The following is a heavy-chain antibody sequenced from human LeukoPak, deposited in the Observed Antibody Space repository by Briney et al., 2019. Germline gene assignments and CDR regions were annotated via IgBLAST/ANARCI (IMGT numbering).Heavy chain of an antibody. CDR3: ARESKRGSKYYFDY. CDR2: IYYLGST. J-gene: IGHJ4*02. Sequence: SETLSLTCTVSGGSISSTSYYWGWIRQPPGKGLEWIGSIYYLGSTYYNPSLKSRVTISVDKSKNQFSLKLSSVTAADTAVYYCARESKRGSKYYFDYWGQGTLVTVSS. CDR1: GGSISSTSYY. D-gene: IGHD3-16*01. V-gene: IGHV4-39*07.